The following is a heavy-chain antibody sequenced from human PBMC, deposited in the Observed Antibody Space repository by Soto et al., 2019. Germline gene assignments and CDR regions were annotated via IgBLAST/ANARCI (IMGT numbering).Heavy chain of an antibody. Sequence: EVQLLESGGGLEQPGGSLRLSCAASGFTFSSYAMNWVRQAPGKGLEWVSVISGSGDSTYYADSVKGRFTISRDNSKKPLYLQMNSLRAEDTAVYYCARRGSGSYYDYWGQGTLVTVSS. CDR1: GFTFSSYA. D-gene: IGHD1-26*01. V-gene: IGHV3-23*01. J-gene: IGHJ4*02. CDR2: ISGSGDST. CDR3: ARRGSGSYYDY.